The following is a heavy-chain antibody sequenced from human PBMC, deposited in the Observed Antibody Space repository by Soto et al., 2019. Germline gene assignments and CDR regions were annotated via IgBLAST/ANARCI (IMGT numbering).Heavy chain of an antibody. CDR2: IIPIFGTA. V-gene: IGHV1-69*06. Sequence: SVKVSCKASGGTFSSYAISWVRQAPGQGLEWMGGIIPIFGTANYAQKFQGRVTITADKSTSTAYMELSSLRSEDTAVYYCVPSNEYSPVPWFDPWGQGTLVTVSS. CDR3: VPSNEYSPVPWFDP. CDR1: GGTFSSYA. D-gene: IGHD6-6*01. J-gene: IGHJ5*02.